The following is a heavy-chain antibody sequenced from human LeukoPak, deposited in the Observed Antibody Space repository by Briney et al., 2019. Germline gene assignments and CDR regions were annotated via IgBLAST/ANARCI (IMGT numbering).Heavy chain of an antibody. D-gene: IGHD6-19*01. V-gene: IGHV1-18*01. CDR3: ARETRYSSGWYIDY. J-gene: IGHJ4*02. CDR2: ISAYNGNT. CDR1: GNTFTSYV. Sequence: GASVKVSCKASGNTFTSYVISWVRQAPGQGLEWMGWISAYNGNTNYAPKLQGRVTMTTDTSTSTAYMELRSLRSDDTAVYYCARETRYSSGWYIDYWGQGTLVTVSS.